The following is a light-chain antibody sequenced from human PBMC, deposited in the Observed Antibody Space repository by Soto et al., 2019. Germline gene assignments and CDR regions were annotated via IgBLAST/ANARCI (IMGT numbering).Light chain of an antibody. J-gene: IGKJ2*01. Sequence: EIVLTQSPAPLSLSPGQRATLSYRASESISRDYLAWYQQRLGQAPRLLIYGASSGATGIPDRFSGSGSGTDFTLTISRPEPEDCAIYYCQQYGGVPYTFGQGTKVDIK. CDR3: QQYGGVPYT. CDR1: ESISRDY. CDR2: GAS. V-gene: IGKV3-20*01.